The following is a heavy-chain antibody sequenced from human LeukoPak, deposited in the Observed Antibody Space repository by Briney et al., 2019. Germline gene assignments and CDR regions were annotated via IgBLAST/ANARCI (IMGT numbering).Heavy chain of an antibody. Sequence: ASVKVSCKASGYTFSSYAMNWVRQAPGQGLEWMGWIDTNTGNPTYAQGFTGRFVFSMDTSVSTAYLQISSLKAEDTAVYYCARVPHWLAPYFDYWGQGTLVTVSS. CDR2: IDTNTGNP. CDR1: GYTFSSYA. D-gene: IGHD3-9*01. CDR3: ARVPHWLAPYFDY. J-gene: IGHJ4*02. V-gene: IGHV7-4-1*02.